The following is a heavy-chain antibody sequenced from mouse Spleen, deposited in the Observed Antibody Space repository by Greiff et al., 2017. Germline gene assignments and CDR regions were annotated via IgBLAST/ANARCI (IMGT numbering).Heavy chain of an antibody. CDR3: ARGGLLRPFAY. Sequence: QVQLQQPGAELVKPGASVKLSCKASGYTFTSYWMQWVKQRPGQGLEWIGEIDPSDSYTNYNQKFKGKATLTVDTSSSTAYMQLSSLTSEDSAVYYCARGGLLRPFAYWGQGTLVTVSA. CDR2: IDPSDSYT. D-gene: IGHD1-2*01. CDR1: GYTFTSYW. V-gene: IGHV1-50*01. J-gene: IGHJ3*01.